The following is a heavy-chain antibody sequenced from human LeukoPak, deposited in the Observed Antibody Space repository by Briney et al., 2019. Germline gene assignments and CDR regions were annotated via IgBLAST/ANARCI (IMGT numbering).Heavy chain of an antibody. CDR2: IYPGDSDT. CDR3: VRLRFSGSYHDAFDI. J-gene: IGHJ3*02. Sequence: GESLKISCKGSGYSFTSYWIGWVRQMPGKGLGWMGIIYPGDSDTRYSPSFQGQVTISADKSISTAYLQWSSLKASDTAMYYCVRLRFSGSYHDAFDIWGQGTMVTVSS. CDR1: GYSFTSYW. V-gene: IGHV5-51*01. D-gene: IGHD1-26*01.